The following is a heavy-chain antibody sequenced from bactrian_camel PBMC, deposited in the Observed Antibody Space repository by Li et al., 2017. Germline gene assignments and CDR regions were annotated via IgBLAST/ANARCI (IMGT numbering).Heavy chain of an antibody. V-gene: IGHV3S19*01. CDR1: GITFSNCW. Sequence: VQLVESGGGLVQPGGSLRLSCAASGITFSNCWVHWLRQAPGKGLEWVASIWTGDGRTNSVDSVKGRFTISKDNAKNTLYLQMNNLQPEDAAVYLCAARPTNTRDCVAGGRVEFGYWGQGTQVTVS. CDR3: AARPTNTRDCVAGGRVEFGY. D-gene: IGHD4*01. CDR2: IWTGDGRT. J-gene: IGHJ6*01.